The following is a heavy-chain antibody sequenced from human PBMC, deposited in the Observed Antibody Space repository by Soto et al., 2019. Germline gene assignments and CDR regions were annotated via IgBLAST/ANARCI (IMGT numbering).Heavy chain of an antibody. D-gene: IGHD5-18*01. Sequence: ASVKVSCKASGYTFTSYDINWVRQATGQGLEWMGWMNPNSGNTGYAQKFQGRVTMTRNTSISTAYMELSSLRSEDTAVYYCARGRGSSYGYDYWGQGTLVTVSS. V-gene: IGHV1-8*01. CDR2: MNPNSGNT. CDR1: GYTFTSYD. J-gene: IGHJ4*02. CDR3: ARGRGSSYGYDY.